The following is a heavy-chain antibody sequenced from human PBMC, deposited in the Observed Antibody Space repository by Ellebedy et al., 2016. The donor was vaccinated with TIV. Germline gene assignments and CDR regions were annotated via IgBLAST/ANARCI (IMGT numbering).Heavy chain of an antibody. CDR2: IYPGDSDI. V-gene: IGHV5-51*01. CDR1: GYNFYTYW. CDR3: ARRRGGGSRGRYFDY. D-gene: IGHD3-10*01. Sequence: PGGSLRLSCKGSGYNFYTYWIAWARQLPGTGLEWMGIIYPGDSDIRYSPSFEDQVTISADKSIGTAYLQWNSLKVSDSAMYFCARRRGGGSRGRYFDYWGQGTLVTVSS. J-gene: IGHJ4*02.